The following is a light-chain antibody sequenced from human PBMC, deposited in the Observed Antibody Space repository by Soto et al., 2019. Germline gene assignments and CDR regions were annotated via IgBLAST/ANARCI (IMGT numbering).Light chain of an antibody. CDR1: SSDVGGYNY. V-gene: IGLV2-14*01. Sequence: QSALTQPASVSGSPGQSITIYCTGTSSDVGGYNYVSWYQQHPGKAPKLMIYEVSNRPSGVSNRFSGSKSGNTASLTISGLQAEDEADYYCSSYTSRSTPVFGGGTKLTVL. CDR2: EVS. CDR3: SSYTSRSTPV. J-gene: IGLJ2*01.